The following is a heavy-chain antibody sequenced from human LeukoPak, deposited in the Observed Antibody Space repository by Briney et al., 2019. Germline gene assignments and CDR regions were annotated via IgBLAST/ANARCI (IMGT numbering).Heavy chain of an antibody. CDR2: ISGSGGST. V-gene: IGHV3-23*01. CDR1: GFTFSTYA. D-gene: IGHD5-18*01. J-gene: IGHJ4*02. Sequence: GGSLRLSCAASGFTFSTYAMSWVRQAPGKGLEWVSAISGSGGSTYYADSVKGRFTISRDSSKNTLYLQMNSLRVEDTAVYFCARVGSGNTYGYADYWGQGTLVTVSS. CDR3: ARVGSGNTYGYADY.